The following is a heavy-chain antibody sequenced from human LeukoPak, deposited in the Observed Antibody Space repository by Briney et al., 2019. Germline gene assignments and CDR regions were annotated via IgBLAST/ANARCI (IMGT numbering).Heavy chain of an antibody. CDR3: ASGWDRSAPTTPFDY. D-gene: IGHD1-26*01. J-gene: IGHJ4*02. CDR2: ISSSGTTI. CDR1: RDSFTNYW. Sequence: GESLKISCTGSRDSFTNYWIAWVRQAPGKGLEWVSDISSSGTTIHYADSVKGRFTISRDNAKNSLYLQMNSLRAEDTAVYYCASGWDRSAPTTPFDYWGQGTLVTVSS. V-gene: IGHV3-48*04.